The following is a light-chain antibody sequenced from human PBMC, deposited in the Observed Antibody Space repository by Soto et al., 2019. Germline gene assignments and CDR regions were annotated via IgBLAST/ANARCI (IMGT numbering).Light chain of an antibody. CDR3: SSYTSSSKVI. Sequence: QSALTQPASVSGSPGQSITISCTGTSSDVGGYNYVSWYQQHPGKAPKLMIYGVSNRPSGVSNRFSGSKSGNAASLTITGLQAEDEADYYCSSYTSSSKVIFGGGTKLTVL. J-gene: IGLJ2*01. CDR1: SSDVGGYNY. V-gene: IGLV2-14*01. CDR2: GVS.